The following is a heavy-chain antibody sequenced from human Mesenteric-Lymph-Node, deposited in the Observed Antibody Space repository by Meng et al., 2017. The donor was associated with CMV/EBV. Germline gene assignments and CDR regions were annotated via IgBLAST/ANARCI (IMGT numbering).Heavy chain of an antibody. D-gene: IGHD3-3*01. CDR1: GFTFSTYT. CDR2: ITFDGSNK. V-gene: IGHV3-30-3*01. CDR3: ATSPDVWSAYRH. J-gene: IGHJ4*02. Sequence: GGSLRLSCAASGFTFSTYTMHWVRQAPGKGLEWVAAITFDGSNKYYADSVKGRFTISRDNSKNTVSLQMNSLRGEDTAVYYCATSPDVWSAYRHWGQGTLVTVSS.